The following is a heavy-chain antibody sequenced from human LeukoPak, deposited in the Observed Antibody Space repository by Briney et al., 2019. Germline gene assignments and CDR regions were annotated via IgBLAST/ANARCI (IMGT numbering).Heavy chain of an antibody. CDR2: ISYDGSNK. CDR3: ARGRVGASAWYYYVMYV. D-gene: IGHD1-26*01. V-gene: IGHV3-30-3*01. J-gene: IGHJ6*02. CDR1: GFTFSSYA. Sequence: GGSLRLSCAASGFTFSSYAMHWVRQAPGKGLEWVAVISYDGSNKYYADSVKGRFTISRDNSKNTLYPQMNSLRAEDTAIYYCARGRVGASAWYYYVMYVWGQGTTVTVSS.